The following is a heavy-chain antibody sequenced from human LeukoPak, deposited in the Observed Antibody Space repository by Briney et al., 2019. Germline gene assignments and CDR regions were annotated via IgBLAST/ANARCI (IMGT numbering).Heavy chain of an antibody. CDR2: TNWNGGST. J-gene: IGHJ3*02. V-gene: IGHV3-20*04. CDR3: ARGYNWNYQNAFDI. CDR1: GFTFDDYG. Sequence: GGSLRLSCAASGFTFDDYGMSWVRQAPGKGLEWVSGTNWNGGSTGYADSVKGRFTISRDNAKNSLYLQMNSLRAEDTALYYCARGYNWNYQNAFDIWGQGTMVTVSS. D-gene: IGHD1-7*01.